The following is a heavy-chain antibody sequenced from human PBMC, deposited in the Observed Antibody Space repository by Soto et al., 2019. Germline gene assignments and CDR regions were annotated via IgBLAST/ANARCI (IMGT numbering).Heavy chain of an antibody. CDR3: GEMTYGLDL. V-gene: IGHV3-11*06. CDR1: GFTFSDYY. CDR2: ISSSSSYT. Sequence: QVQLVESGGGLVKPGGSLRLSCAASGFTFSDYYMSWIRQAPGKGLEWVSYISSSSSYTNYADSVKGRFTISRDNAKNSLYLKKNRLGAGEPGGYLCGEMTYGLDLWGQGTPVPV. J-gene: IGHJ6*02.